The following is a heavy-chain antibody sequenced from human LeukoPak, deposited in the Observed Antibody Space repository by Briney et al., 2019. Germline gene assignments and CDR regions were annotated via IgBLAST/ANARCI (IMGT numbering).Heavy chain of an antibody. CDR3: AKVGFTVTDHFDY. D-gene: IGHD4-17*01. V-gene: IGHV3-23*01. J-gene: IGHJ4*02. CDR1: GFTFSSYA. Sequence: HSGGSLRLSCAASGFTFSSYAMSWVRQAPGKGLEWVSAISGSGGSTYYADSVKGRFTISRDNSKNTLYLQMNSLRAEDTAVYYCAKVGFTVTDHFDYWGQGTLVTVSS. CDR2: ISGSGGST.